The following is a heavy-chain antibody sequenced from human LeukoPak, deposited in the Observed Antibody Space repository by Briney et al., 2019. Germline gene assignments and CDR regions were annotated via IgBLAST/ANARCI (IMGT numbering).Heavy chain of an antibody. V-gene: IGHV4-59*01. D-gene: IGHD6-13*01. CDR3: ARQQLSQLYYFDY. CDR1: GGSISSYY. CDR2: IYYSGST. J-gene: IGHJ4*02. Sequence: PSETLSLTCTVPGGSISSYYWSWIRQPPGKGLEWIGYIYYSGSTNYNPSLKSRVTISVDTSKNQFSLKLSSVTAADTAVYYCARQQLSQLYYFDYWGQGTLVTVSS.